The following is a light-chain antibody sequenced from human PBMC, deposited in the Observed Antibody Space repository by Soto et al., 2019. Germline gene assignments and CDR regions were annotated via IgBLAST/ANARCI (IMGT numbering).Light chain of an antibody. Sequence: QSALTQPASVSGATGQSITISCTGTSSDVGSYNLVSWYQQHPAKAPKHMIYEGSKRPSGVSNPLSGSKSDNTASLTISGLQAEDEADYYCSSYTSTNTPYVFGTGTKLTVL. CDR3: SSYTSTNTPYV. CDR2: EGS. CDR1: SSDVGSYNL. V-gene: IGLV2-14*02. J-gene: IGLJ1*01.